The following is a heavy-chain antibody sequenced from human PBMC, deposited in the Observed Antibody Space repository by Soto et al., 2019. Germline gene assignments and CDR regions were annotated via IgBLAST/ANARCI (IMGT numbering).Heavy chain of an antibody. CDR1: GYTFTNYG. J-gene: IGHJ4*02. CDR2: IGGYKGNT. V-gene: IGHV1-18*01. D-gene: IGHD5-18*01. CDR3: APHTLDTGMPSGY. Sequence: QVQLVQSGAEVREPGASVKVSCKASGYTFTNYGVSWVRQAPGQGLEWMGWIGGYKGNTNYAQKLQDRVTLTTDTSTSTTYMELRSLRSDDTAVYYCAPHTLDTGMPSGYWGQGTLVTGSS.